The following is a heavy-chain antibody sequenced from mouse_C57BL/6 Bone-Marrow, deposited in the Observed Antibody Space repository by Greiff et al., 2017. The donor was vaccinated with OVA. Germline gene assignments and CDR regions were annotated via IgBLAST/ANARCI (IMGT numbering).Heavy chain of an antibody. CDR2: ISSGSSTI. CDR3: ARPGIGDYWDFDV. J-gene: IGHJ1*03. CDR1: GFTFSDYG. D-gene: IGHD3-1*01. Sequence: EVKLVESGGGLVKPGGSLKLSCAASGFTFSDYGMHWVRQAPEKGLEWVAYISSGSSTIYYADTVKGRFTISSDNATNTLFLQMTSLRSEDTAMYYCARPGIGDYWDFDVWGTGTTVTVSS. V-gene: IGHV5-17*01.